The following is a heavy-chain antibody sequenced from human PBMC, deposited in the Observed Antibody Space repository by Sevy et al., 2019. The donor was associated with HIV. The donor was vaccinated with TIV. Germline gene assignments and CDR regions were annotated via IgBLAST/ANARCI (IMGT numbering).Heavy chain of an antibody. CDR2: IYYSGST. CDR3: ARDYYSDYNWFDP. Sequence: SETLSLTCTVSGGSISSGGYYWGWIRQHPGKGLEWIGYIYYSGSTYYNPSLKSRVTISVDTSKNQFSLKLSSVTAADTAVYYCARDYYSDYNWFDPWGQGTLVTVSS. V-gene: IGHV4-31*03. D-gene: IGHD4-17*01. J-gene: IGHJ5*02. CDR1: GGSISSGGYY.